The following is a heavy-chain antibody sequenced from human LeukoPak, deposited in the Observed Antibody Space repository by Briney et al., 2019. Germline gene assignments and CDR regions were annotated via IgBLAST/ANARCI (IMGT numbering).Heavy chain of an antibody. CDR2: INPNTGGT. D-gene: IGHD1-7*01. CDR3: ARDIAGITGTTFDY. J-gene: IGHJ4*02. Sequence: ASVKVSCKASGYTFTGYYMHWVRQAPGQGLEWMGWINPNTGGTNYAQNFQGRVTMTRDTSIGTAYMELSRLRSDDTAVYYCARDIAGITGTTFDYWCQGTLVTVSS. CDR1: GYTFTGYY. V-gene: IGHV1-2*02.